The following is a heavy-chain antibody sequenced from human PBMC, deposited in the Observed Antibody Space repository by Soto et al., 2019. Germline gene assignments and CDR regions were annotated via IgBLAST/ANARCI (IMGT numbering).Heavy chain of an antibody. CDR3: AKGITMVRGVLDYYYGMDV. V-gene: IGHV3-30*18. CDR2: ISYDGSNK. CDR1: GFTFSSYG. Sequence: GGSLSLSCAASGFTFSSYGMHWVRQAPGKGLEWVAVISYDGSNKYYADSVKGRFTISRDNSKNTLYLQMNSLRAEDTAVYYCAKGITMVRGVLDYYYGMDVWGQGTTVTVSS. J-gene: IGHJ6*02. D-gene: IGHD3-10*01.